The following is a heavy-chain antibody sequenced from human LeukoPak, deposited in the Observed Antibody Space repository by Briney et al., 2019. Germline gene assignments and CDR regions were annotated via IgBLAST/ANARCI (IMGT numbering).Heavy chain of an antibody. Sequence: SETLSLTCAVYGGYFSGYYWSWIRQPPGKGLEWIGEINHSGSTNYNPSIKSRVTISVDTSKNQFSLKLSSVTAADTAVYYCARVTTIFGVVIFRSAFDIWGQGTMVTVSS. D-gene: IGHD3-3*01. CDR2: INHSGST. V-gene: IGHV4-34*01. J-gene: IGHJ3*02. CDR3: ARVTTIFGVVIFRSAFDI. CDR1: GGYFSGYY.